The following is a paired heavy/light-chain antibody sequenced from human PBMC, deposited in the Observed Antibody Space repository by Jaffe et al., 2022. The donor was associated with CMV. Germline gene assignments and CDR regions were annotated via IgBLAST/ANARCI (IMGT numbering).Light chain of an antibody. Sequence: QSVLTQPPSVSGAPGQRVTISCIGSSSNIGAGYDIHWYQQLPGTAPKLLIYRNTNRPSGVPDRFSGSKSGTSASLAITGLQAEDEADYYCQSYDSGSWVFGGGTKLTVL. CDR1: SSNIGAGYD. CDR3: QSYDSGSWV. CDR2: RNT. V-gene: IGLV1-40*01. J-gene: IGLJ3*02.
Heavy chain of an antibody. J-gene: IGHJ5*02. CDR2: LSYSGST. D-gene: IGHD3-10*01. Sequence: QLQLQESGPGLVKPSETLSLTCTVSGGSITSRSYYWGWVRQPPGKGLEWIGSLSYSGSTYYNPSLKSRITTSVDTSKNQFSLKLNSVTAADSAIYYCAYIGAIGWFDPWGQGTLVTVSS. CDR1: GGSITSRSYY. CDR3: AYIGAIGWFDP. V-gene: IGHV4-39*01.